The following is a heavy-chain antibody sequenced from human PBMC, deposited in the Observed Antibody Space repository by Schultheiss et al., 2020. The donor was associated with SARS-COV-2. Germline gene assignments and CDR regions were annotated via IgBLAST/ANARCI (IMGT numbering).Heavy chain of an antibody. V-gene: IGHV4-59*12. CDR1: GGSISSYY. J-gene: IGHJ4*02. Sequence: SETLSLTCTVSGGSISSYYWSWIRQPPGKGLEWIGYIYYSGCTNYNPSLKSRVTISVDTSKNQFSLQLNSVTPEDTAVYYCARDRVDTAMAADYWGQGTLVTVSS. CDR3: ARDRVDTAMAADY. D-gene: IGHD5-18*01. CDR2: IYYSGCT.